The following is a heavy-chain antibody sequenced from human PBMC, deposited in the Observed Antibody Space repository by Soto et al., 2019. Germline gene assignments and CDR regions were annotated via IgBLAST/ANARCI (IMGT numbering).Heavy chain of an antibody. V-gene: IGHV3-66*01. J-gene: IGHJ6*04. CDR1: GITVYNNY. Sequence: EVQLVESGGGLVQRGGSLRLSCAASGITVYNNYMSWVRQAPGKGLEWVSVIYSGGSTSYADSVKGRFTISRDGSKNTVYLHMNSLGAEDTAVYYCARDVGVWGRGTTVTVSS. CDR3: ARDVGV. CDR2: IYSGGST.